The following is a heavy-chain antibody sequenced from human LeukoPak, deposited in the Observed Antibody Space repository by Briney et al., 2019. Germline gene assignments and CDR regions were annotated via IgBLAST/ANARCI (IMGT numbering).Heavy chain of an antibody. J-gene: IGHJ4*02. Sequence: GGSLRLSCAASGFAFSSYSMNWVRQAPGKGLGWVSSISSSSSYIYYADSVKGRFTISRDNAKNSLYLQMNSLRAEDTAVYYCARQMTTSPFDYWGQGTLVTVSS. CDR2: ISSSSSYI. D-gene: IGHD5-24*01. CDR1: GFAFSSYS. V-gene: IGHV3-21*01. CDR3: ARQMTTSPFDY.